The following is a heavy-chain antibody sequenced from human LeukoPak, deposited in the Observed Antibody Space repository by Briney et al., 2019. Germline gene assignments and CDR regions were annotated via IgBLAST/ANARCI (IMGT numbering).Heavy chain of an antibody. D-gene: IGHD3-10*01. CDR1: GGSISTYS. Sequence: SETLSLTCTVSGGSISTYSWTWIRQPAGKGLEWLGRIYASGSTYYNPSLKSRVTISVDTSKNQFSLKLSSVTAADTAVYYCARDFYGSGSYWLHWGQGTLVTVSS. J-gene: IGHJ4*02. V-gene: IGHV4-4*07. CDR2: IYASGST. CDR3: ARDFYGSGSYWLH.